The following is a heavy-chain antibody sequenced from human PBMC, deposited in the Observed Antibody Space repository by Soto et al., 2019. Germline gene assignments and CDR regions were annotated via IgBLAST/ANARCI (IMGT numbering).Heavy chain of an antibody. CDR2: IYTSGST. CDR1: GGSISSYY. CDR3: ARDHSITMVRGVMVPDWFDP. V-gene: IGHV4-4*07. J-gene: IGHJ5*02. Sequence: SETLSLTCTVSGGSISSYYCSWIRQPAGKGLEWIGRIYTSGSTNYNPSLKSRVTMSVDTSKNQFSLKLSSVTAADTAVYYCARDHSITMVRGVMVPDWFDPWGQGTQVTVPS. D-gene: IGHD3-10*01.